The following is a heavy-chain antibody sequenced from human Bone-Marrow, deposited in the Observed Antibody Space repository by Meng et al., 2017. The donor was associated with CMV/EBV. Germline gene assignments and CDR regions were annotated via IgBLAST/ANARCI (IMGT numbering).Heavy chain of an antibody. CDR2: IYWNDDK. CDR1: GFSLSTSGVG. J-gene: IGHJ4*02. CDR3: AHITTVTSDFDY. V-gene: IGHV2-5*01. Sequence: CTFSGFSLSTSGVGVGWIRQPPGNALEWLALIYWNDDKHYSPSLKSRLTITKDTSKNQAVLTMTNMDPVDTATYYCAHITTVTSDFDYWGQGTLVTVSS. D-gene: IGHD4-17*01.